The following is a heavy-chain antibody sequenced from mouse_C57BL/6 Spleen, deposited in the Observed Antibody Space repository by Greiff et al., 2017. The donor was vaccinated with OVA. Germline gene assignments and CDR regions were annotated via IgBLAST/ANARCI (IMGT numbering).Heavy chain of an antibody. Sequence: EVQGVESGGGLVKPGGSLKLSCAASGFTFSSYAMSWVRQTPEKRLEWVATISDGGSYTYYPDNVKGRFTISRDNAKNNLYLQMSHLKSEDTAMYYCARDRGYYDYGGQGTTLTVSS. CDR1: GFTFSSYA. J-gene: IGHJ2*01. CDR3: ARDRGYYDY. D-gene: IGHD2-3*01. V-gene: IGHV5-4*01. CDR2: ISDGGSYT.